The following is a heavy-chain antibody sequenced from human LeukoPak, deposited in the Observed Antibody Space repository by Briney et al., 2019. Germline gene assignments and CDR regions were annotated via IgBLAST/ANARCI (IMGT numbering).Heavy chain of an antibody. Sequence: SETLSLTCTVSGGSISTYFWSWIRQSPGKGLEWIGYVHASGSTNYNPSLESRVTISIDTSKNQFSLTLSFVTAADTAVYYCARLLRWSEDGFDIWGQETVV. CDR1: GGSISTYF. D-gene: IGHD2-15*01. CDR3: ARLLRWSEDGFDI. J-gene: IGHJ3*02. CDR2: VHASGST. V-gene: IGHV4-4*09.